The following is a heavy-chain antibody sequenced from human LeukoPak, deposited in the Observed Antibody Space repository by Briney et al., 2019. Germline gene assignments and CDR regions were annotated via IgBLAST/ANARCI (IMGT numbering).Heavy chain of an antibody. D-gene: IGHD2-15*01. CDR3: ARDGSWGGGSRQTDAFDI. J-gene: IGHJ3*02. V-gene: IGHV3-30-3*01. CDR1: GFTFSSYA. Sequence: PGRSLRLSCAASGFTFSSYAMHWVRQAPGKGLEWVAVISYDGSNKYYADSVKGRFTISRDNSKNTLYLQMNSLRAEDTAVYYCARDGSWGGGSRQTDAFDIWGQGTMVTVSS. CDR2: ISYDGSNK.